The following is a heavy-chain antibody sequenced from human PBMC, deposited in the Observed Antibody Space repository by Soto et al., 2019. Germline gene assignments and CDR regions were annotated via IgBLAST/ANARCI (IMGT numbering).Heavy chain of an antibody. V-gene: IGHV4-39*01. Sequence: SETLSLSCTVSGASISTPGSYWGWVLQSPGTGLQWIGFVYYTGDTYYSPSFKSRVTMSVETSKKQLSMTLTSMTAADTALFYCVRCKLMATFEYWGQGALVTVSS. D-gene: IGHD5-12*01. CDR2: VYYTGDT. CDR3: VRCKLMATFEY. CDR1: GASISTPGSY. J-gene: IGHJ4*02.